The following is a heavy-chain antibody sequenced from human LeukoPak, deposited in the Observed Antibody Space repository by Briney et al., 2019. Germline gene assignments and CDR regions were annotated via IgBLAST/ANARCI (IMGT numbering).Heavy chain of an antibody. CDR2: ISGGSSST. Sequence: GGSLRLSCAASGFTFSSYAMSWVRQAPGKGLEWVSGISGGSSSTYYADSVKGRFTISRDNSKSKLYLQMNSLRAEDTAVYYCALHHGNYYVGRWFDPWGQGTLATVSS. D-gene: IGHD3-10*02. J-gene: IGHJ5*02. V-gene: IGHV3-23*01. CDR3: ALHHGNYYVGRWFDP. CDR1: GFTFSSYA.